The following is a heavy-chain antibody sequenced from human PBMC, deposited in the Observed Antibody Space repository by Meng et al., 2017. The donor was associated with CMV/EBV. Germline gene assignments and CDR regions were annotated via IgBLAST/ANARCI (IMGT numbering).Heavy chain of an antibody. V-gene: IGHV1-18*01. D-gene: IGHD2-21*01. Sequence: QVQLVQSGVEVKKPGASVKVSCKASGYTFTGYGISWVRQAPGQGLEWMGWIIVYNGPTNFAQNLQGRLTMTTDTSTSTAYVELRSLRSDDTAIYYCARGVTLGTIYSFDYWGQGTLVTVSS. CDR2: IIVYNGPT. CDR3: ARGVTLGTIYSFDY. J-gene: IGHJ4*01. CDR1: GYTFTGYG.